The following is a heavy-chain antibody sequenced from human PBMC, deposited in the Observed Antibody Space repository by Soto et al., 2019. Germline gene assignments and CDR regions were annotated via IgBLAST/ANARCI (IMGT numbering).Heavy chain of an antibody. CDR1: GGSFSGYY. CDR3: ASSVILTGGSYKGLIRLHYFDT. Sequence: PSETLSLTCAVYGGSFSGYYWSWIRQPPGKGLEWIGEINHSGSTTYNPSIKSRVTLSLDESKNEISLNVDSVTAADTAVYYCASSVILTGGSYKGLIRLHYFDTWGPGTLVTVSS. V-gene: IGHV4-34*01. D-gene: IGHD3-9*01. J-gene: IGHJ4*02. CDR2: INHSGST.